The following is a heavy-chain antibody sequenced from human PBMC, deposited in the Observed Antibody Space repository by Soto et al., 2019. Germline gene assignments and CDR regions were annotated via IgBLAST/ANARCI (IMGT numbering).Heavy chain of an antibody. CDR3: ARGYCSSTSCYTVSAAAGRAFDI. CDR2: IYYSGST. J-gene: IGHJ3*02. D-gene: IGHD2-2*02. Sequence: SETLSLTCTVSGGSISSGDYYWSWIRQPPGKGLEWIGYIYYSGSTYYNPSLKSRVTISVDTSKNQFSLKLSSVTAADTAVYYCARGYCSSTSCYTVSAAAGRAFDIWGQGTMVTVSS. CDR1: GGSISSGDYY. V-gene: IGHV4-30-4*01.